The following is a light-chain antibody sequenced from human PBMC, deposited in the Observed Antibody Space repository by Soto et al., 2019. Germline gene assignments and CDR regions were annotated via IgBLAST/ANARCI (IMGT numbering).Light chain of an antibody. V-gene: IGKV3-20*01. CDR3: QQHGSSPWS. Sequence: EIVLTQSPVTLSVSPGERATLSCRASQSVNGNHLAWYQQRPGLAPRLLIFAASSRATGIPDRFSGSGSGTDFTLTISRLEPEDFAVYYCQQHGSSPWSFGLGTKVEIK. CDR2: AAS. CDR1: QSVNGNH. J-gene: IGKJ1*01.